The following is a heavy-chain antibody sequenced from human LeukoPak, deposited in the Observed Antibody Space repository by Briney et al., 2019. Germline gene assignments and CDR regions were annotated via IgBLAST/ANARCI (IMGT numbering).Heavy chain of an antibody. Sequence: PSETLSLTCGVSGASFSGYYWTWIRQPPGKGLEWIGEINHSGGTNYNMSLKGRVTISVDPSKKQFSLKLRSVTAEDTAVYYCATDRYYGSGSYYKFDYWGQGILVTVSS. CDR3: ATDRYYGSGSYYKFDY. CDR1: GASFSGYY. CDR2: INHSGGT. J-gene: IGHJ4*02. D-gene: IGHD3-10*01. V-gene: IGHV4-34*01.